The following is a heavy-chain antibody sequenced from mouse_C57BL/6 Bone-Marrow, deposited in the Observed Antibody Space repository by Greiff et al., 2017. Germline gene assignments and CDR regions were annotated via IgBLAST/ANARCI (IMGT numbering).Heavy chain of an antibody. V-gene: IGHV1-81*01. CDR1: GYTFTSYG. CDR3: ARPYYYGSSQSFYAMDY. D-gene: IGHD1-1*01. Sequence: QVQLKESGAELARPGASVKLSCKASGYTFTSYGIRWVKQRTGQGLEWIGEIYPRSGNTYYNEKFKGKATLTADKSSSTAYMELRSLTSEDSAVYYCARPYYYGSSQSFYAMDYWGQGTSVTVSS. CDR2: IYPRSGNT. J-gene: IGHJ4*01.